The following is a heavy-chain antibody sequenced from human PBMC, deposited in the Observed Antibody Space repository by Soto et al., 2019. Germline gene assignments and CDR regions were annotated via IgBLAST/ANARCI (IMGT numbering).Heavy chain of an antibody. CDR3: VSTRAYYASSGYTYYSDY. CDR1: GGTFSSYA. Sequence: SVKVSCKASGGTFSSYAISWVRQAPGQGLEWVGGIIPIFGAANYEQKFQGGVTITADESTSTAYMELSSLRSEDTAVYYCVSTRAYYASSGYTYYSDYWGQGTLVTVSS. J-gene: IGHJ4*02. V-gene: IGHV1-69*13. D-gene: IGHD3-22*01. CDR2: IIPIFGAA.